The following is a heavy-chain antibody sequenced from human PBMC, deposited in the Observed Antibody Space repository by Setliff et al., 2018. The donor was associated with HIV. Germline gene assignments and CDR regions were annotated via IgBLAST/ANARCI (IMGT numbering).Heavy chain of an antibody. Sequence: GGSLRLSCTASGFTFGEYGMSWVRQAPGKGLEWVGVIRSKAYGATAEYAASVKGRRTISRDDSKSIAYLHMNNLKTEDTAVYYCTRFLRKRGYNYGLDYWGQGTLVTVSS. J-gene: IGHJ4*02. CDR3: TRFLRKRGYNYGLDY. V-gene: IGHV3-49*04. D-gene: IGHD5-18*01. CDR2: IRSKAYGATA. CDR1: GFTFGEYG.